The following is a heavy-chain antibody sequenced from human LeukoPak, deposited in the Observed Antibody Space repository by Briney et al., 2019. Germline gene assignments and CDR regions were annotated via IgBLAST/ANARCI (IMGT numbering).Heavy chain of an antibody. V-gene: IGHV1-69*01. D-gene: IGHD2-15*01. CDR2: IIPIFGTA. J-gene: IGHJ3*02. CDR3: ARDRYCSGGSCYDAFDI. CDR1: GGIFSGYA. Sequence: VASVKVSCKASGGIFSGYAISWVRQAPGQGLEWMGEIIPIFGTANYAQKFQGRVTITADESTSTAYMELSSLRSEDTAVYYCARDRYCSGGSCYDAFDIWGQGTMVTVSS.